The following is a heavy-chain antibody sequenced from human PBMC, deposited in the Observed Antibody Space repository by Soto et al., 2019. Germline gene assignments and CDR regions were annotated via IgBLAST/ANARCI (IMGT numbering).Heavy chain of an antibody. V-gene: IGHV3-23*01. Sequence: QPWGSLRLSCAATGFSFSDFAMSWVRQAPGKGLEWVSRIYGGGNGPHYADSVKGRVTISRDNSKNTLYLQMNSLRAEDTAVYYCAKMDGMDPWAYSLDYWGQGNLVTVSS. CDR2: IYGGGNGP. J-gene: IGHJ4*02. CDR3: AKMDGMDPWAYSLDY. D-gene: IGHD2-15*01. CDR1: GFSFSDFA.